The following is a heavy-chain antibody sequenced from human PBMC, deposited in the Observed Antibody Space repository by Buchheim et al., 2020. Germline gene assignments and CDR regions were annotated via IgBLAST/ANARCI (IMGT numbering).Heavy chain of an antibody. V-gene: IGHV3-21*01. CDR2: ISSSSSYI. J-gene: IGHJ4*02. CDR3: ASSRNYYDSSGYSGEH. Sequence: EVQLVESGGGLVKPGGSLRLSCAASGFTFSSYSMNWVRQAPGKGLEWVSSISSSSSYIYYADSVKGRFTISRDNAKNSLYLQMNSLRAEDTAVYYCASSRNYYDSSGYSGEHWGQGTL. CDR1: GFTFSSYS. D-gene: IGHD3-22*01.